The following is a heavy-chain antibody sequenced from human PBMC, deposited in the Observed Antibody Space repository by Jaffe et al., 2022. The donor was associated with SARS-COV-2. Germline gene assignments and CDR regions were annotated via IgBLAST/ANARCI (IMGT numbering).Heavy chain of an antibody. CDR1: GVTFSSYA. V-gene: IGHV3-23*01. CDR2: ISGSGGST. J-gene: IGHJ2*01. Sequence: EVQLLESGGGLVQPGGSLRLSCAASGVTFSSYAMSWVRQAPGKGLEWVSAISGSGGSTYYADSVKGRFTISRDNSKNILYLQMNSLRAEDTAVYYCAKDSPGWELPIGYFDLWGRGTLVTVSS. CDR3: AKDSPGWELPIGYFDL. D-gene: IGHD1-26*01.